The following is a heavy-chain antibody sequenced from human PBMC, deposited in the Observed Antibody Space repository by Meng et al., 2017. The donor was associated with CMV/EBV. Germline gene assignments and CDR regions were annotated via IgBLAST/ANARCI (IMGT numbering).Heavy chain of an antibody. CDR3: ARGAGSDY. J-gene: IGHJ4*02. Sequence: SQTLSLTCAVYGGSFMGYYWSWIRQPPGKGLEWIGESNHSRSTNYNPSRKSRVTISVDTSKNQYSMKLSSVTAADTAVYYCARGAGSDYWGQGTLVTVSS. D-gene: IGHD6-19*01. CDR2: SNHSRST. V-gene: IGHV4-34*01. CDR1: GGSFMGYY.